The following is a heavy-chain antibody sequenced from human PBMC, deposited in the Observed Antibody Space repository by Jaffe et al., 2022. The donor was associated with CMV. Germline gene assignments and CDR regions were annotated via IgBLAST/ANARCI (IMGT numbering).Heavy chain of an antibody. CDR3: AKDRVTSRPYYFDY. V-gene: IGHV3-23*04. CDR2: ISGGGDST. Sequence: EVQLVESGGGLVQPGGSLRLSCAASGFTFSSYAMSWVRQAPGKGLEWVSGISGGGDSTYYANSVKGRFTISRDNSKNTLYLQMNGLRAEDTAVYFCAKDRVTSRPYYFDYWGHGTLVTVSS. J-gene: IGHJ4*01. CDR1: GFTFSSYA. D-gene: IGHD4-17*01.